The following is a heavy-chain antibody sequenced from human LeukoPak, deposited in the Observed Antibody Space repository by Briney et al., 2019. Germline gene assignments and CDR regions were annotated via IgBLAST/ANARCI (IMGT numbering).Heavy chain of an antibody. CDR1: GFTFSSYA. CDR2: ISYDGSNK. Sequence: GGSLRLSCAASGFTFSSYAMHWVRQAPGKGLEGVAVISYDGSNKYYADSVKGRFTISRDNSKNTLYLQMNSLRAEDTAVYYCAKGAAAGERRVYFDYWGQGTLVTVSS. D-gene: IGHD6-13*01. CDR3: AKGAAAGERRVYFDY. J-gene: IGHJ4*02. V-gene: IGHV3-30-3*01.